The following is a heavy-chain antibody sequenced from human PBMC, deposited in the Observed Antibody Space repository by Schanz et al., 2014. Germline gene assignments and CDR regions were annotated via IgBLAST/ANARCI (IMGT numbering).Heavy chain of an antibody. CDR3: AREPLGCTGSGCQTYDAFDI. CDR1: GYIFIGYF. CDR2: INPGSGDT. J-gene: IGHJ3*02. Sequence: QGQLVESGGEVKKPGASVKASCKASGYIFIGYFIHWVRQAPGQGLEWMGWINPGSGDTKYSPKFQGRVTMTRDTSITTAYMELNRLTYDDTAVYYCAREPLGCTGSGCQTYDAFDIWGQGTMVTVSS. V-gene: IGHV1-2*02. D-gene: IGHD2-8*02.